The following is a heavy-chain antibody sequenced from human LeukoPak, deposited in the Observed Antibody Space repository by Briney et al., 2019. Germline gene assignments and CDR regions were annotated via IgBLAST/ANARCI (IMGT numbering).Heavy chain of an antibody. Sequence: PSETLSLTCTVSGGSISSYYWSWIRQPPGKGLEWVGYIYYSGSTNYNPSLKSRVTISVDTSKNQFSLKLSSVTAADTAVYYCAREWSSYMDVWGKGTTVTVSS. CDR1: GGSISSYY. D-gene: IGHD2-8*01. CDR3: AREWSSYMDV. CDR2: IYYSGST. V-gene: IGHV4-59*01. J-gene: IGHJ6*03.